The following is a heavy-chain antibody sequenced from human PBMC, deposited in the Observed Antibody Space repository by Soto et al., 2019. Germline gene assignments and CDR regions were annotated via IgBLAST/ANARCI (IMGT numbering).Heavy chain of an antibody. CDR1: GGSISSYY. J-gene: IGHJ4*02. CDR2: IYYSGNT. CDR3: ARRSLAAPHFDY. Sequence: QVQLQESGPGLVKPSETLSLTCTVSGGSISSYYWSWIRQPPGKGLEWIGYIYYSGNTKYNPSLKSRVPISVDMSKNQFSLKLSSVTAADTAVYYCARRSLAAPHFDYWGQGTLVTVSS. V-gene: IGHV4-59*08. D-gene: IGHD2-15*01.